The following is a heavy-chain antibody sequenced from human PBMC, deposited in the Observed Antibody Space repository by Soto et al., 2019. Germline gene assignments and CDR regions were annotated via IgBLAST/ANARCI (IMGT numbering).Heavy chain of an antibody. CDR1: GVPFNSYG. CDR2: INPASQLR. CDR3: ARMKLARLDH. Sequence: QVELLQSGTEVKRPGSSVKVSCKASGVPFNSYGFAWVRRAPGRGLEWVGRINPASQLRNYEQSLQGRVNITADTSTTTAYMELRVLTSEETAVYYCARMKLARLDHWGQGTLVTVSS. V-gene: IGHV1-69*09. J-gene: IGHJ4*02.